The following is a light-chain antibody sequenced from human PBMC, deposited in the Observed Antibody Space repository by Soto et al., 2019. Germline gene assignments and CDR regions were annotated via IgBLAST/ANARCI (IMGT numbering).Light chain of an antibody. Sequence: EIVLTQPPATLSLSPGERATLSCRASQSVSSYLAWYQQKPGQAPRLLIYGASTRAAGIPERFRGSGSGTEFTLTINSLQSDDFAVYYCQQYSDWPPWTFGQGTKVDI. V-gene: IGKV3-15*01. CDR2: GAS. CDR1: QSVSSY. J-gene: IGKJ1*01. CDR3: QQYSDWPPWT.